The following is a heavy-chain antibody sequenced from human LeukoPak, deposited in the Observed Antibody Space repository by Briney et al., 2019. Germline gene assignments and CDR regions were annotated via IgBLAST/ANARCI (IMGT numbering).Heavy chain of an antibody. J-gene: IGHJ6*03. CDR2: INPNSGGT. Sequence: ASVKVSCKASGYTFTGYYMHWVRQAPGQGLEWMGWINPNSGGTNYAQKFQGRVTMTRDTSISTAYMGLSRLRSDDTAVYYCAREVYYDILTGPSYYYMDVWGKGTTVTVSS. CDR3: AREVYYDILTGPSYYYMDV. D-gene: IGHD3-9*01. V-gene: IGHV1-2*02. CDR1: GYTFTGYY.